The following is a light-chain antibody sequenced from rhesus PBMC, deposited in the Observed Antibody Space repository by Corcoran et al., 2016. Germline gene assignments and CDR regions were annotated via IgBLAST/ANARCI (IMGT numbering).Light chain of an antibody. CDR1: QGISRY. J-gene: IGKJ4*01. CDR2: AAS. V-gene: IGKV1-28*03. Sequence: DIQMTQSPSSLSASVGDTVTITCRASQGISRYLNWFQQKPGKAPKLLIYAASSLQSGVPSRFIGSGSGTDFTLTISSLQPEDFAAYYCQQHNSHPLTFGGGTKVELK. CDR3: QQHNSHPLT.